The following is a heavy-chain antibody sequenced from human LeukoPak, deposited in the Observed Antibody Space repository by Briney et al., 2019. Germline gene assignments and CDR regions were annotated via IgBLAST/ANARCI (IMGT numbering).Heavy chain of an antibody. V-gene: IGHV3-48*03. Sequence: PGGSLRLSCAASGFXFSSYEMNWVRQAPGKGLEWVSYISSSGSTTYYSDSVKGRFTISRDNAKNSLYLQMNSLRAEDTAVYSCARGALRVGAAGTGYFHHWGQGTLVTVSS. CDR1: GFXFSSYE. J-gene: IGHJ1*01. D-gene: IGHD6-13*01. CDR2: ISSSGSTT. CDR3: ARGALRVGAAGTGYFHH.